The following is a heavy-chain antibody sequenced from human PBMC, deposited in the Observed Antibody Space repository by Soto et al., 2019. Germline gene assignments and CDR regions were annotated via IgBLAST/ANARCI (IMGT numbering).Heavy chain of an antibody. CDR3: ARGYYDFWMVDSFPGYYYCCMDF. Sequence: GETKTITCKGSGYRFTSYWIGWVRQMPGKGMEWMGIIYPGDSDTRYSPSFQGQVTISADKSISTAYLQWSSLKASDTAMYYCARGYYDFWMVDSFPGYYYCCMDFWCQGIMV. D-gene: IGHD3-3*01. CDR1: GYRFTSYW. J-gene: IGHJ6*02. V-gene: IGHV5-51*01. CDR2: IYPGDSDT.